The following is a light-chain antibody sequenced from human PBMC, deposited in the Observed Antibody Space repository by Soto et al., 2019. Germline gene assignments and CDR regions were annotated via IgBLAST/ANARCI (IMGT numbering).Light chain of an antibody. J-gene: IGKJ4*01. V-gene: IGKV1-27*01. CDR2: SAS. CDR1: QVISDL. CDR3: QKYNSDPQT. Sequence: DIQMTQSPSSLSASVGDRVTITCRASQVISDLLAWFQQKPGKVPKVLIYSASTLQSGVPSRFSGSGSGTDFTLTISGLQPEDVATYYCQKYNSDPQTFGGGTKVEIK.